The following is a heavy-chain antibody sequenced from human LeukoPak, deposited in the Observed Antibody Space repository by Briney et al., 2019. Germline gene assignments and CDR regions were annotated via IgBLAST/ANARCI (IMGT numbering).Heavy chain of an antibody. D-gene: IGHD3-9*01. CDR2: ICPGDSDT. CDR1: GYSFTSYW. V-gene: IGHV5-51*01. CDR3: ARTALLRYFDWLPFDY. J-gene: IGHJ4*02. Sequence: GESLKISCKGSGYSFTSYWIGWVRQMPGKGLEWMGIICPGDSDTRYSPSFQGQVTISADKSISTAYLQWSSLKASDTAMYYCARTALLRYFDWLPFDYWGQGTLVTVSS.